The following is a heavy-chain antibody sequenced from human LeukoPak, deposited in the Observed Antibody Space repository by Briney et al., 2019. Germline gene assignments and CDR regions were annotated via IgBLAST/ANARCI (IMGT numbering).Heavy chain of an antibody. J-gene: IGHJ4*02. V-gene: IGHV4-31*03. CDR2: IYYSGST. Sequence: PSETLSLTCTVSGGSISSGGYYWSWIRQHPGKGLEWIGYIYYSGSTYYNPSLKSRVTISVDTSKNQFSLKLSSVTAADTAVYARNRDGYNSFDYWGQGTLVTVSS. CDR1: GGSISSGGYY. D-gene: IGHD5-24*01. CDR3: NRDGYNSFDY.